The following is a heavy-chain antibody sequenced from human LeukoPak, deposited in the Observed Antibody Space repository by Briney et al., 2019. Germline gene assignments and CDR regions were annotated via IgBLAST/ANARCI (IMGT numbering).Heavy chain of an antibody. Sequence: SETLSLTCAVSGGSISSSNWWSWVRQPPGKGLEWIGEIYHSGSTNYNPSLKSRVTISVDKSKNQFSLKLSSVTAADTAVYYCARVDTYDDSRAQSLGQGTLVTVSS. CDR1: GGSISSSNW. J-gene: IGHJ5*02. V-gene: IGHV4-4*02. D-gene: IGHD3-22*01. CDR3: ARVDTYDDSRAQS. CDR2: IYHSGST.